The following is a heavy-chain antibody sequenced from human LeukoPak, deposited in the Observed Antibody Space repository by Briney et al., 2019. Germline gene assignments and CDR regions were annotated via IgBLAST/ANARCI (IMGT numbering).Heavy chain of an antibody. CDR3: ARGGGRYLGDAFDI. D-gene: IGHD1-26*01. CDR2: IKHDGSVT. J-gene: IGHJ3*02. Sequence: PGGSLRLSCAASGFTFSSYGMHWVRQAPGKGLEWVAIIKHDGSVTKYLDSVKGRFTISRDNARNSLYLQVNSLRAEDTAVYYCARGGGRYLGDAFDIWGQGTMVTVSS. CDR1: GFTFSSYG. V-gene: IGHV3-7*01.